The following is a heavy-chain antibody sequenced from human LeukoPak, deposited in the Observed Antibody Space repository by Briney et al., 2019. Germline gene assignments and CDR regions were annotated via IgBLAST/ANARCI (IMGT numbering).Heavy chain of an antibody. CDR2: IYYSGST. Sequence: PSETLSLTCTVSGGSISSSSYYWGWIHQPPGKGLEWIGSIYYSGSTYYNPSLKSRVTISVDTSKNQFSLKLSSVTAADTAVYYCARGYCSGGSCYSFYYYYYMDVWGKGTTVTVSS. D-gene: IGHD2-15*01. V-gene: IGHV4-39*07. CDR1: GGSISSSSYY. CDR3: ARGYCSGGSCYSFYYYYYMDV. J-gene: IGHJ6*03.